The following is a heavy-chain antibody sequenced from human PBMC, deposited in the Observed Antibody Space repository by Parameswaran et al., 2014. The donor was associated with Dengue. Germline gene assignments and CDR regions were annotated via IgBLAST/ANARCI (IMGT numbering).Heavy chain of an antibody. D-gene: IGHD6-6*01. V-gene: IGHV3-33*01. CDR3: ARDFRRRGIAARPLPIGYYYGMDV. CDR2: IWYDGSNK. Sequence: WIRQPPGKGLEWVAVIWYDGSNKYYADSVKGRFTIPRDNSKNTLYLQMNSLRAEDTAVYYCARDFRRRGIAARPLPIGYYYGMDVWGQGTTVTVSS. J-gene: IGHJ6*02.